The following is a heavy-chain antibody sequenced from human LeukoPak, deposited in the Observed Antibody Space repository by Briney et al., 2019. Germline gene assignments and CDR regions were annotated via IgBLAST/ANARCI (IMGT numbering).Heavy chain of an antibody. CDR3: ARDVQQLANYYYYGLDV. Sequence: SVTVSCKASGYTFTGYYMHWVRQAPGQGLEWMGWINPNSGGTNYAQKFQGRVTMTRDTSISTAYMELNRLRSDDTAVYYCARDVQQLANYYYYGLDVWGQGTTVTVFS. CDR2: INPNSGGT. J-gene: IGHJ6*02. D-gene: IGHD6-13*01. V-gene: IGHV1-2*02. CDR1: GYTFTGYY.